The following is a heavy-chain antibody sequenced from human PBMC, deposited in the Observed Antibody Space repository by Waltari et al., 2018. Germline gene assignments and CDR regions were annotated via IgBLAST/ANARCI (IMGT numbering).Heavy chain of an antibody. J-gene: IGHJ6*03. V-gene: IGHV5-51*01. CDR1: GYSFTSYW. Sequence: EVQLVQSGAEAKKPGESLKISCQGSGYSFTSYWIGWVRQMPGKGLEWMGIIYPGDSDTRYSPSFQGQVTISSGKSISTAYLQWSSLKASDTAMYYCARHVGLRQYYMDVWGKGTTVTVSS. CDR2: IYPGDSDT. D-gene: IGHD3-16*01. CDR3: ARHVGLRQYYMDV.